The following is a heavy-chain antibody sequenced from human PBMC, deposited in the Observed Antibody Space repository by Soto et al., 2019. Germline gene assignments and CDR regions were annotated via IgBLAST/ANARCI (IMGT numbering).Heavy chain of an antibody. V-gene: IGHV3-48*02. CDR3: ARGEAVADHSYSYGMDV. CDR1: GFTFSSYS. D-gene: IGHD6-19*01. J-gene: IGHJ6*02. CDR2: ISSSSSTI. Sequence: PGGSLRLSCAASGFTFSSYSMNWVRQAPGKGLEWVSYISSSSSTIYYADSVKGRFTISRDNAKNSLYLQMNSLRDEDTAVYYCARGEAVADHSYSYGMDVWGQGTRLTVS.